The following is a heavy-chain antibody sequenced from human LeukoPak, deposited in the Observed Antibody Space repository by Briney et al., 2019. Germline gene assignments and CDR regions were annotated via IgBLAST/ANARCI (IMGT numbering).Heavy chain of an antibody. D-gene: IGHD5-12*01. CDR3: ASSMVATCGGDY. CDR1: GYTFTGYY. J-gene: IGHJ4*02. CDR2: INPNSGGT. Sequence: GSVKVSCKASGYTFTGYYMHWVRQAPGQGLEWMGRINPNSGGTNYAQKFQGRVTMTRDTSISTAYMELSRLRSDDTAVYYCASSMVATCGGDYWGQGTLVTVSS. V-gene: IGHV1-2*06.